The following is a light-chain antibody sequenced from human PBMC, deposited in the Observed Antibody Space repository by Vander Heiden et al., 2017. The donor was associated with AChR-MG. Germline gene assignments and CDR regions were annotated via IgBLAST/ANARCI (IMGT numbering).Light chain of an antibody. CDR2: RAA. CDR1: QSGYRN. J-gene: IGKJ1*01. V-gene: IGKV3-15*01. CDR3: QQYNSWPRT. Sequence: EVVMTQSPATLSVSPGERATLSCRASQSGYRNLAWYQQKPGQAPRLLIYRAASRATGIPARFSGGGSGTEFTLTISSLQSEDSAVYYCQQYNSWPRTFGQGTKVEIK.